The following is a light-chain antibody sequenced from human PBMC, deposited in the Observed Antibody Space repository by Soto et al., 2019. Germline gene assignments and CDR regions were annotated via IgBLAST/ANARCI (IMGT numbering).Light chain of an antibody. Sequence: DIQLTQSPSFLSASVGDRVTITCRASQGISSYLAWYQQKPGKAPKLLIYAASPLQSGVPSRFSGSGSGTEFTLTISSLQPEDFATYYCQQLNGYLRTFGQGTKLEI. V-gene: IGKV1-9*01. J-gene: IGKJ2*01. CDR1: QGISSY. CDR3: QQLNGYLRT. CDR2: AAS.